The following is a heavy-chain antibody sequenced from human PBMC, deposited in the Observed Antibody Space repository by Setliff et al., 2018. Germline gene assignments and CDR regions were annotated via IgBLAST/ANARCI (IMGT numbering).Heavy chain of an antibody. Sequence: ASETLSLTCAVYGESFDNHYWTWIRQPPGERLEWIGEINHRGFTDYKPSLKSRLTMSVDTSRSQFSLNLGSVTAADTGVYYCARGRIAERPEAIDYWGQGTPVTVSS. V-gene: IGHV4-34*01. CDR1: GESFDNHY. J-gene: IGHJ4*02. CDR2: INHRGFT. D-gene: IGHD6-6*01. CDR3: ARGRIAERPEAIDY.